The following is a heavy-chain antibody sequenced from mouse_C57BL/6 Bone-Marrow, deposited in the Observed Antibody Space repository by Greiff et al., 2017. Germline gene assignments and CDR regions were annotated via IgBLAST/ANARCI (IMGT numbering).Heavy chain of an antibody. CDR2: IWSGGST. CDR1: GFSLTSYG. J-gene: IGHJ2*01. CDR3: ARAPTVVATFDY. D-gene: IGHD1-1*01. V-gene: IGHV2-2*01. Sequence: QVQLQQSGPGLVQPSQSLSITCTVSGFSLTSYGVHWVRQSPGKGLEWLGVIWSGGSTDYNAAFISRLSISKDNSKSQVFFKRNSLQADDTAIYYCARAPTVVATFDYWGQGTTLTVSS.